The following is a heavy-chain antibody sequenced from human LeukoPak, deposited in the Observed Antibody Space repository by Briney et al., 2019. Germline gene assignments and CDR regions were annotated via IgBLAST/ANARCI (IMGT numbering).Heavy chain of an antibody. CDR3: ARRRDLYSGSYYPFDY. Sequence: GGPLEISFQGSGYRFTSYWNGWVRPMPGKGVKWMGIIHPGDSDARYSPSFQGQVTISADKSISTAYLQWSSLEASDTATYYCARRRDLYSGSYYPFDYWGQGTLVTVSS. CDR2: IHPGDSDA. V-gene: IGHV5-51*01. CDR1: GYRFTSYW. D-gene: IGHD1-26*01. J-gene: IGHJ4*02.